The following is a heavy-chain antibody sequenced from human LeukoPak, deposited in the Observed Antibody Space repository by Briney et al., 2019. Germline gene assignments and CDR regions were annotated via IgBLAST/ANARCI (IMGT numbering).Heavy chain of an antibody. J-gene: IGHJ4*02. CDR3: ARVAVVPAPFDY. Sequence: ASVKVSCKASGYTFTSYGISWVRQAPGQGLEWMGWISAYNGNTNYAQKLQGRVTMTTETSTSTAYMELRSLRSDDPAVYYCARVAVVPAPFDYWGQGTLVTVSS. CDR1: GYTFTSYG. CDR2: ISAYNGNT. D-gene: IGHD2-21*01. V-gene: IGHV1-18*01.